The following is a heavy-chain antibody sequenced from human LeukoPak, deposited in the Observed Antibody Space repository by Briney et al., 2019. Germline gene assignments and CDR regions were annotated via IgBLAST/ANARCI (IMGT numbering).Heavy chain of an antibody. V-gene: IGHV1-69*04. J-gene: IGHJ4*02. CDR1: GGTFSSYA. CDR2: IIPILGIA. Sequence: ASVKVSCKASGGTFSSYAISWVRQAPGQGLEWMGRIIPILGIANYAQKFQGRVTIAADKSTSTAYMELSSLRSEDTAVYYCATLLGDSGYDPPRGASFSAVPGNGGVFDYWGQGTLVTVSS. D-gene: IGHD5-12*01. CDR3: ATLLGDSGYDPPRGASFSAVPGNGGVFDY.